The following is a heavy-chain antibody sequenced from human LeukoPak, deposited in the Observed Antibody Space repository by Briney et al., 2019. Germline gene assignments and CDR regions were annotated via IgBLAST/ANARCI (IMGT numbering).Heavy chain of an antibody. V-gene: IGHV3-7*03. CDR2: INHNGNVN. CDR3: ARGGGLDV. Sequence: GGSLRLSCAASGFIFSNYWMSWVRQAPGKGLEWVASINHNGNVNYYVDSVKGRFTISRDNAKNSLYLQMSNLRAEDTAVYFCARGGGLDVWGQGATVTVSS. CDR1: GFIFSNYW. D-gene: IGHD3-16*01. J-gene: IGHJ6*02.